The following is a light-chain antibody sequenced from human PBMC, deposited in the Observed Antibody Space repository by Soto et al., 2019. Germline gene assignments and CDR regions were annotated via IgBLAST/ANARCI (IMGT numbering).Light chain of an antibody. Sequence: DIQLTQAPSTLTASVGDRVTITCRASQGIRNDLAWYQQKPGKAPKRLIYAASSLQSGVPSRFSGSGSGTEITFTFSSLQPDDFATYYCQHYNSYSEAFGQGTKVDIK. CDR1: QGIRND. CDR3: QHYNSYSEA. J-gene: IGKJ1*01. V-gene: IGKV1-17*01. CDR2: AAS.